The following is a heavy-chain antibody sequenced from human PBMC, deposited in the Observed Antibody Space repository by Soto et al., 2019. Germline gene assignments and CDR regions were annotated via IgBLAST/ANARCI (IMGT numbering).Heavy chain of an antibody. CDR2: VTDSGVA. V-gene: IGHV3-23*01. D-gene: IGHD3-10*01. J-gene: IGHJ3*01. CDR1: GFTFSNYA. Sequence: EEQVLESGGGLVRPGGSLRLSCAASGFTFSNYAMTWVRQAPGQGLQWVAAVTDSGVADYADSVRGRFTISRENSKKTLFLQMTSLRVEDTALYYCVEHKRGLADAFDVWGQGTMVTVSS. CDR3: VEHKRGLADAFDV.